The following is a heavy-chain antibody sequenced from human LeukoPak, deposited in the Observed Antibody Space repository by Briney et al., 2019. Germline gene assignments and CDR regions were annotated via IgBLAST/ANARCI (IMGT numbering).Heavy chain of an antibody. J-gene: IGHJ4*02. CDR2: ISWNSGSI. CDR3: AKDLAAAGYYFDY. D-gene: IGHD6-13*01. V-gene: IGHV3-9*01. CDR1: GFTFSSYA. Sequence: GGSLRLSCAASGFTFSSYAMSWVRQAPGKGLEWVSGISWNSGSIGYADSVKGRFTISRDNAKNSLYLQMNSLRAEDTALYYCAKDLAAAGYYFDYWGQGTLVTVSS.